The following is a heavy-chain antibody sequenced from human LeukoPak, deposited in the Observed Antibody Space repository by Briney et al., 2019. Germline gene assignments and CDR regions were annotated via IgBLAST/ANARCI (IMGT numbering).Heavy chain of an antibody. CDR2: IYPSGNT. J-gene: IGHJ4*02. CDR3: ARICGGDCYEIFDY. V-gene: IGHV4-4*07. Sequence: SETLSLTCTVSRGSTSTYYWSWIRQPAGKGLEWIGRIYPSGNTNFNPSLMSRVTLSIDTSKNQLSLKLSSVTAADTAVYYCARICGGDCYEIFDYWGQGTLVTVSS. D-gene: IGHD2-21*02. CDR1: RGSTSTYY.